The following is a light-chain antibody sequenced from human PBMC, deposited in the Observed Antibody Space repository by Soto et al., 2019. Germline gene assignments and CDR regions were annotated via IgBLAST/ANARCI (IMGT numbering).Light chain of an antibody. CDR2: DAS. CDR1: QSVSSY. Sequence: EIVLTQSPPTLSLSPGERATLSCRASQSVSSYLAWYQQKPGQAPRLLIYDASTRATGVPDRFSGSGSGTDFTLTISRLEPEDFAVYYCQQYGGSPVTFGQGTRLEIK. V-gene: IGKV3-20*01. J-gene: IGKJ5*01. CDR3: QQYGGSPVT.